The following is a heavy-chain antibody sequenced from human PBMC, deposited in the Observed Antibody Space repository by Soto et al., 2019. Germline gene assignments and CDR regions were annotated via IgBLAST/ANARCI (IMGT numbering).Heavy chain of an antibody. Sequence: SVKVSYNASGGTFSRYAISWARQAPGQGLEWMGGIIPIFGTANYAQKFQGRVTITADESTSTAYMELSSLRSEDTAVYYCASGKWRDAFDIWGQGTMVTVSS. D-gene: IGHD3-10*01. CDR3: ASGKWRDAFDI. J-gene: IGHJ3*02. CDR1: GGTFSRYA. V-gene: IGHV1-69*13. CDR2: IIPIFGTA.